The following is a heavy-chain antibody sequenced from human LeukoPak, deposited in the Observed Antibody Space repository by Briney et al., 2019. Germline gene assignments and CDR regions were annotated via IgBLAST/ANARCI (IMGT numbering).Heavy chain of an antibody. Sequence: GGSLRLSCAASGFTFRSFGMNWVRQAPGKGLEWVSGISWNSGSIGYADSVKGRFTISRDNAKNSLYLQMNSLRAEDTALYYCAKDIGVLAYCGGDCYFDYWGQGALVTVSS. CDR1: GFTFRSFG. CDR2: ISWNSGSI. CDR3: AKDIGVLAYCGGDCYFDY. V-gene: IGHV3-9*01. J-gene: IGHJ4*02. D-gene: IGHD2-21*02.